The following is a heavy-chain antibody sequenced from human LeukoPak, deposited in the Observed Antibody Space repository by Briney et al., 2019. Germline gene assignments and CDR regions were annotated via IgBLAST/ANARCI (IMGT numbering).Heavy chain of an antibody. CDR1: GGSISSGGYY. CDR2: IYYSGST. CDR3: ARDHLGSNYFDY. Sequence: PSETLSLTCTVSGGSISSGGYYWSWIRQRPGKGLEWIGYIYYSGSTYYNPSLKSRVTISVDTSKNQFSLKLSSVTAADMAVYYCARDHLGSNYFDYWGQGTLVTVSS. V-gene: IGHV4-31*03. D-gene: IGHD2-15*01. J-gene: IGHJ4*02.